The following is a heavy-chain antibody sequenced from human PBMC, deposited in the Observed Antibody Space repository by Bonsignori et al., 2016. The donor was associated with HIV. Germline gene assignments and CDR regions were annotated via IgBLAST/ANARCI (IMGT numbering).Heavy chain of an antibody. Sequence: WVRQAPGQGLEWMGGIIPILDIANYAQKFQGRVTLTADESTSTAYMELSSLRSEDTAVYYCARIRGYSYGHTGDAFDIWGQGTMVTVSS. V-gene: IGHV1-69*10. CDR3: ARIRGYSYGHTGDAFDI. CDR2: IIPILDIA. J-gene: IGHJ3*02. D-gene: IGHD5-18*01.